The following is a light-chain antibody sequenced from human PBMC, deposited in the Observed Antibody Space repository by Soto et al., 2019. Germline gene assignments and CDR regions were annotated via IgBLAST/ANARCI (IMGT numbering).Light chain of an antibody. V-gene: IGLV2-14*01. CDR2: GVS. J-gene: IGLJ1*01. Sequence: QSVLTQPASVSGSPAQSITISCTGSRRAIGDYNFVSWYQQHPGKAPKLMIYGVSLRPSGVSDRFSGSKSGNTASLTISGLQAEDEADYYCSSYTSTSPPFLFGTGTKATVL. CDR3: SSYTSTSPPFL. CDR1: RRAIGDYNF.